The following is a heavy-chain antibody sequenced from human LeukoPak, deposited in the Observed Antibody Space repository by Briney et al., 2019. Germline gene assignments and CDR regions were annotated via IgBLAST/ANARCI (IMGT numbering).Heavy chain of an antibody. D-gene: IGHD3-10*02. CDR1: GFAVSSNY. CDR3: AELGITMIGGV. CDR2: ISSSGSTI. J-gene: IGHJ6*04. V-gene: IGHV3-11*04. Sequence: PGGSLRLSCAASGFAVSSNYMSWVRQAPGKGLEWVSYISSSGSTIYYADSVKGRFTISRDNAKNSLYLQMNSLRAEDTAVYYCAELGITMIGGVWGKGTTVTISS.